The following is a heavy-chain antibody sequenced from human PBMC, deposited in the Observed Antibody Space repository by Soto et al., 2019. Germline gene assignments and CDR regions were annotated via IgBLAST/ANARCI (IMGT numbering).Heavy chain of an antibody. D-gene: IGHD3-22*01. V-gene: IGHV1-46*01. Sequence: ASVKVSCKASGYTFTSYYMNWVRQAPGQGLEWLGIINPSGGYTNYAQKFQERVTITRDMSTSTAYMELSSLRSEDTAVYYCAAEAAFGSGYSGGNWFDPWGQGTLVTVSS. J-gene: IGHJ5*02. CDR1: GYTFTSYY. CDR3: AAEAAFGSGYSGGNWFDP. CDR2: INPSGGYT.